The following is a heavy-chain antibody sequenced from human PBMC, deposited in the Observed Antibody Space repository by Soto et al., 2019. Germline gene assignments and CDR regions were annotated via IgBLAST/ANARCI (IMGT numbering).Heavy chain of an antibody. J-gene: IGHJ4*02. CDR1: GGSISSYY. CDR3: AWRWGRTFAS. D-gene: IGHD7-27*01. Sequence: QVQLQESGPGLVKPSETLSLTCTVSGGSISSYYWSWIRQPPGKGLEWIGSIYNSGGSNYNPSPTSRGTISVDTSTRPFSPRLRSVTAAATAVYCCAWRWGRTFASWGRGTLVTVSS. V-gene: IGHV4-59*08. CDR2: IYNSGGS.